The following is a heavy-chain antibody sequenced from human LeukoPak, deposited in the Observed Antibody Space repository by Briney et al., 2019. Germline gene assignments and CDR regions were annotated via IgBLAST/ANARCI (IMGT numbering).Heavy chain of an antibody. CDR1: GFTFSSYT. V-gene: IGHV3-23*01. CDR3: AKDATGSSGWYSYYFDY. J-gene: IGHJ4*02. Sequence: PGGSLRLSCAASGFTFSSYTMSWVRQAPGRGLEWVSAISGSGGSTYYADSVKGRFTISRDNFKHTLYLQMNSLRAEDTAVYYCAKDATGSSGWYSYYFDYWGQGTLVTVSS. D-gene: IGHD6-19*01. CDR2: ISGSGGST.